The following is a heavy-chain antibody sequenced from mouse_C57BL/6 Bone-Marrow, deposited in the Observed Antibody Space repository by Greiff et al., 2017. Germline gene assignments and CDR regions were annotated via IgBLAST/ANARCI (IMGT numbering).Heavy chain of an antibody. Sequence: VQLQQSGPVLVKPGASVKMSCKASGYTFTDYYMNWVKQSHGKSLEWIGVINPYNGGTSYNQKFKGKATLTVDKSSSTAYMELNSLTSEDSAVYYCARDYDYDGYFDVWGTGTTVTVSS. CDR1: GYTFTDYY. CDR2: INPYNGGT. J-gene: IGHJ1*03. CDR3: ARDYDYDGYFDV. D-gene: IGHD2-4*01. V-gene: IGHV1-19*01.